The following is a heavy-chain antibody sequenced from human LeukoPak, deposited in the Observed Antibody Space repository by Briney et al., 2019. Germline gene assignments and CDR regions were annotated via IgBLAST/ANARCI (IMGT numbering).Heavy chain of an antibody. J-gene: IGHJ4*02. CDR2: ISAYNGNT. V-gene: IGHV1-18*01. CDR3: ASHSGSSYYFDY. Sequence: GASVKVSCKASGYTFTSYGISWVRQAPGQGLEWMGWISAYNGNTNYAQKLQGRVTITADESTSTAYMELSSLRSEDTAVYYCASHSGSSYYFDYWGQGTLVTVSS. D-gene: IGHD5-12*01. CDR1: GYTFTSYG.